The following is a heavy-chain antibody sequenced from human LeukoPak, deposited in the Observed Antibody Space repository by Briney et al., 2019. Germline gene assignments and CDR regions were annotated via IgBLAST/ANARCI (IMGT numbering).Heavy chain of an antibody. CDR2: INPDSGGT. CDR1: GYTFTGYY. D-gene: IGHD1-26*01. V-gene: IGHV1-2*02. CDR3: ARDGHPSALGAPRGWFDP. Sequence: AASVKVSCKASGYTFTGYYIHWVRQAPGQGLEWMGWINPDSGGTNYAQKFQGRVTMTRDTSIRTAYMELSRLRSDDTAVYYCARDGHPSALGAPRGWFDPWGQGTLVTVSS. J-gene: IGHJ5*02.